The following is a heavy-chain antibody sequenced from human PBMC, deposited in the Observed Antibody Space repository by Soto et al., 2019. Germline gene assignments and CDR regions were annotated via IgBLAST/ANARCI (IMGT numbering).Heavy chain of an antibody. CDR3: ARDSGYCSGGSCSTRTYTWFDP. D-gene: IGHD2-15*01. V-gene: IGHV1-69*13. J-gene: IGHJ5*02. Sequence: ASVKVSCKASGGTFSSYAISWVRQAPGQGLEWMGGIIPIFGTANYAQKFQGRVTITADESTSTAYMELSSLRSEDTAVYYCARDSGYCSGGSCSTRTYTWFDPWGQGTLVTVS. CDR1: GGTFSSYA. CDR2: IIPIFGTA.